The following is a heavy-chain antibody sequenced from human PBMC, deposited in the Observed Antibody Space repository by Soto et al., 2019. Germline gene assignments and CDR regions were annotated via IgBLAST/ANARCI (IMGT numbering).Heavy chain of an antibody. CDR2: IIPILGIA. D-gene: IGHD6-13*01. Sequence: QVQLVQSGAEVKKPGSSVKVSCKASGGTFSSYTISWVRQAPGQGLEWMGRIIPILGIANYAQKFQGRVTITADKSTSTASMELSSLRSEDTAVYYCASPQSGYIPAAGTGGEIDYYYMDVWGKGTTVTVSS. J-gene: IGHJ6*03. CDR3: ASPQSGYIPAAGTGGEIDYYYMDV. CDR1: GGTFSSYT. V-gene: IGHV1-69*02.